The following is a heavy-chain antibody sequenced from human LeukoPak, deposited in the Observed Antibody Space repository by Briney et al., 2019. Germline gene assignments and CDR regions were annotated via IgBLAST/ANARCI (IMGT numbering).Heavy chain of an antibody. Sequence: PGGSLRLSCAASGFTFSSYSMNWVRQAPGKGLEWVSSISSGSSYIYYADSVKGQFTISRDNAKNSLYLQMNSLRAEDTAVYYCARDVSRISDYWGQGTLVTVSS. D-gene: IGHD2-15*01. V-gene: IGHV3-21*01. CDR1: GFTFSSYS. J-gene: IGHJ4*02. CDR3: ARDVSRISDY. CDR2: ISSGSSYI.